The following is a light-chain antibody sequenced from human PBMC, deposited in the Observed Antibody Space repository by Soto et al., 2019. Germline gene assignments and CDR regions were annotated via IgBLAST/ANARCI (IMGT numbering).Light chain of an antibody. V-gene: IGKV1-5*03. CDR1: QSISSW. Sequence: DIQLTQSPVSLSASVGERVTITCRASQSISSWLAWYQQKSGKAPNLLIYKASNLQTGVTSRFSGSGSGTEFTLTISGLQTEDFATYYCQNYHSYPWTFGQGTKVEI. CDR2: KAS. J-gene: IGKJ1*01. CDR3: QNYHSYPWT.